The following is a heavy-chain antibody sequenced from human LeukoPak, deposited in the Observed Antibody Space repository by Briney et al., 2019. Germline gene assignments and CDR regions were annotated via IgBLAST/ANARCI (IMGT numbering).Heavy chain of an antibody. CDR1: GFTFNAYA. J-gene: IGHJ4*02. CDR2: LAYDGTNE. V-gene: IGHV3-30*04. D-gene: IGHD4-17*01. CDR3: ARGGPLGDTNRFDF. Sequence: GGSLRLSCAASGFTFNAYAMHWVRQAPGKGLEWVALLAYDGTNEYYANSVKGRFTISRDNSKNTVFLQMDRLRLEDTAVYYCARGGPLGDTNRFDFWGQGTVVTVSS.